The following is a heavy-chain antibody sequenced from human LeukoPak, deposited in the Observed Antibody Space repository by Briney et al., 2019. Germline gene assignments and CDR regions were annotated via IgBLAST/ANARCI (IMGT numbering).Heavy chain of an antibody. J-gene: IGHJ4*02. D-gene: IGHD3-10*01. CDR2: ISGSGGST. CDR1: GFTFSSYA. Sequence: TGGSLRLSCAASGFTFSSYAMSWVRQAPGKGLEWVSAISGSGGSTYYADSVKGRFTISRDNSKNTLYLQMNSLRAEDTAVYYCAKDPDFRVRGVQDYFDYWGQGTLVTVSS. CDR3: AKDPDFRVRGVQDYFDY. V-gene: IGHV3-23*01.